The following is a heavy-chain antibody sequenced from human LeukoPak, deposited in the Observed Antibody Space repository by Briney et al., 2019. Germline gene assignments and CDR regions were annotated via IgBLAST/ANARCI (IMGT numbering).Heavy chain of an antibody. CDR1: GFTFSSYA. Sequence: GGSLRLSCAASGFTFSSYAMSWVRQAPGMGLEWVSAISGSGGSTYYADSVKGRFTISRDNSKNTLYLQMNSLRAEDTAVYYCAKVGPLMITFGGVIVPTFDYWGQGTLVTVSS. D-gene: IGHD3-16*02. CDR2: ISGSGGST. J-gene: IGHJ4*02. CDR3: AKVGPLMITFGGVIVPTFDY. V-gene: IGHV3-23*01.